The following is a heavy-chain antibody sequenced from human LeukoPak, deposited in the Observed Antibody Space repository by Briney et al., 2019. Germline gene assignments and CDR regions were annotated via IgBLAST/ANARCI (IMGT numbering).Heavy chain of an antibody. Sequence: GGSLRLSCAASGFTFSDYSMNWVRQAPGKGLEWVSSISSSSSYIYYADSVKGRFTISRDNAKNSLYLQMNSLRAEDTAVYYCTRYCSGGSCYFYYGMDVWGQGTTVTVSS. V-gene: IGHV3-21*01. D-gene: IGHD2-15*01. CDR1: GFTFSDYS. CDR3: TRYCSGGSCYFYYGMDV. J-gene: IGHJ6*02. CDR2: ISSSSSYI.